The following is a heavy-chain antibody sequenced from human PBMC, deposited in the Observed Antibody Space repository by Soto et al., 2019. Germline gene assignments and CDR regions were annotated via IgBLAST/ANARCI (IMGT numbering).Heavy chain of an antibody. CDR3: ATSEGYCSGGSCLPIDY. D-gene: IGHD2-15*01. V-gene: IGHV4-30-2*01. Sequence: QLQLQESGSGLVKPSQTLSLTCAVSGGSISSGGYSWSWIRQPPGKGLEWIGYIYHSGSTYYNPSLKSRVTISVDRSKNQFSLKLSSVTAADTAVYYCATSEGYCSGGSCLPIDYWGQGTLVTVSS. CDR1: GGSISSGGYS. J-gene: IGHJ4*02. CDR2: IYHSGST.